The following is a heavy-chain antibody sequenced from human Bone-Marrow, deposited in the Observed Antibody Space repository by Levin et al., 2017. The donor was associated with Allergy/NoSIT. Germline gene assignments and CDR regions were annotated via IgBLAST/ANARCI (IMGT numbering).Heavy chain of an antibody. D-gene: IGHD3-22*01. CDR1: GFTFSSYA. V-gene: IGHV3-23*01. CDR3: ANAGYDSSGYFDRGFVDYYFDY. J-gene: IGHJ4*02. Sequence: PGGSLRLSCAASGFTFSSYAMSWVRQAPGKGLEWVSAISGSGGSTYYADSVKGRFTISRDNSKNTLYLQMNSLRAEDTAVYYCANAGYDSSGYFDRGFVDYYFDYWGQGTLVTVSS. CDR2: ISGSGGST.